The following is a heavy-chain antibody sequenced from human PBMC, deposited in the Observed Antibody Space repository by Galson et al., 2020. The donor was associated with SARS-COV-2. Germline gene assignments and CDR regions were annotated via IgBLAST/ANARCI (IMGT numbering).Heavy chain of an antibody. D-gene: IGHD5-12*01. J-gene: IGHJ3*02. CDR3: AKDGVGGYDWTHDAFDI. CDR1: GFTFDDYA. V-gene: IGHV3-9*01. CDR2: ISWNSGSI. Sequence: SLKISCAASGFTFDDYAMHWVRQAPGKGLEWVSGISWNSGSIGYADSVKGRFTISRDNAKNSLYLQMNSLRAEDTALYYCAKDGVGGYDWTHDAFDIWGQGTMVTVSS.